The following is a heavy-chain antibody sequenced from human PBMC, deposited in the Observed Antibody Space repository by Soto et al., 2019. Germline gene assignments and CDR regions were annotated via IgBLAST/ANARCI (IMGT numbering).Heavy chain of an antibody. CDR1: GFTFSSYA. CDR2: ISGSGGST. J-gene: IGHJ6*03. V-gene: IGHV3-23*01. D-gene: IGHD2-2*01. CDR3: AKSCSSTSCFLGYYYMDV. Sequence: EVQLLESGGGLVQPGGSLRLSCAASGFTFSSYAMSWVRQAPGKGLEWVSAISGSGGSTYYADSVKGRFTISRDNSKNTLYLQMNSLRDEDTAVYYGAKSCSSTSCFLGYYYMDVWGKGTTVTVSS.